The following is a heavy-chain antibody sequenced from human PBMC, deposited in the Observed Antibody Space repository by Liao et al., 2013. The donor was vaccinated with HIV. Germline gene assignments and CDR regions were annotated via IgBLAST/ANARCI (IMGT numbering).Heavy chain of an antibody. D-gene: IGHD3-3*01. J-gene: IGHJ4*02. CDR1: GGSISSYY. CDR2: IDDGGST. CDR3: ARDPDFWGGHHQGY. Sequence: QVQLQESGPGLVKPSETLSLTCTVSGGSISSYYWSWIRQPPGKGLEWIGHIDDGGSTNYNPSLKSRVTISVDTSKNQFTLNLNSVTAADTALYYCARDPDFWGGHHQGYWGQGTLVTVSS. V-gene: IGHV4-59*12.